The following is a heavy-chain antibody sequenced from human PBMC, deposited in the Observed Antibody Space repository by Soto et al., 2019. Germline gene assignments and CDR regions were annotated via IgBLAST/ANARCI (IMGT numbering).Heavy chain of an antibody. V-gene: IGHV4-59*01. D-gene: IGHD3-3*01. CDR2: IYYSGST. J-gene: IGHJ6*03. Sequence: SETLSLTCTVSGGSISSYYWSWIRQPPGKGLEWIGYIYYSGSTNYNPSLKSRVTISVDTSKNQFSLKLSSVTAADTAVYYCARRRWSGYSYYYYMDVWGKGTTVTVSS. CDR1: GGSISSYY. CDR3: ARRRWSGYSYYYYMDV.